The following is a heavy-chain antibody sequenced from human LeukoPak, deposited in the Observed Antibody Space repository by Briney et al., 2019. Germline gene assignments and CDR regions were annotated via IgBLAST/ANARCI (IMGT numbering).Heavy chain of an antibody. Sequence: ASVTVSCKASGYTFTGYYMHWVRQAPGQGLEWMGWINPNSGGTNYAQKFQGRVTMTRDTSISTAYMELSRLRSDDTAVYYCARRHLEGAYDHNPLIWGQGTLVTVSS. CDR3: ARRHLEGAYDHNPLI. CDR1: GYTFTGYY. CDR2: INPNSGGT. V-gene: IGHV1-2*02. J-gene: IGHJ4*02. D-gene: IGHD5-12*01.